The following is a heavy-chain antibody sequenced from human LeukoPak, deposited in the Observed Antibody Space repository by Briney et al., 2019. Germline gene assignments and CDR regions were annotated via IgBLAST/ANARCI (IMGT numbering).Heavy chain of an antibody. V-gene: IGHV4-34*01. D-gene: IGHD2/OR15-2a*01. Sequence: SETLSLTCAVYGGSFSGYYLSWIRQPPGKGLEWIGEINHSGSTNYNPSLKSRVTISVDTSKNQFSLKLSSVTAADTAVYYCARFNTGYYYYYGMDVWGQGTTVTVSS. CDR2: INHSGST. CDR1: GGSFSGYY. CDR3: ARFNTGYYYYYGMDV. J-gene: IGHJ6*02.